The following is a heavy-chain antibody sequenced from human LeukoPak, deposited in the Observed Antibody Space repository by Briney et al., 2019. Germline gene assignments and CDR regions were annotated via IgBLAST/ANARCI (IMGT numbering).Heavy chain of an antibody. V-gene: IGHV3-23*01. Sequence: GGSLRLSCAASGFTFSSYAMSWVRQAPGKGLEWVSSISNSGGRTFYTDSVKGRFTISRDNAKNSLYLQMNSLRVEDTAVYYCAKEGRSLQTYWGQGTLVTVSS. CDR3: AKEGRSLQTY. CDR2: ISNSGGRT. D-gene: IGHD5-24*01. J-gene: IGHJ4*02. CDR1: GFTFSSYA.